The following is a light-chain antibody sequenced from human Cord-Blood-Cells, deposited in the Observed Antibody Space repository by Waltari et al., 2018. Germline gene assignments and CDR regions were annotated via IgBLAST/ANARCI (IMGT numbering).Light chain of an antibody. CDR3: SSYTSSSTLV. CDR2: DVS. CDR1: SSDVGGSNY. J-gene: IGLJ1*01. Sequence: QSALTQPPSVSGSPGQSITTSCTGTSSDVGGSNYVSWYQQHPGKAPKLMIYDVSNRPSGVSNRFSGSKSGNTASLTISGLQAEDEADYYCSSYTSSSTLVFGTGTKVTVL. V-gene: IGLV2-14*03.